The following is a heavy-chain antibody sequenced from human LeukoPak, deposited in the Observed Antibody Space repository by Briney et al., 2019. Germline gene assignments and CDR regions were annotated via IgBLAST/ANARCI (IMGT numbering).Heavy chain of an antibody. Sequence: GGSLRLSCAPSGFTVSSNYISWVRQAPGKGLEWVSVIYSGSSTYYEDSVKGRFTISRDNSKNTLYLQMNSLRAEDTAVYYCAREGDIVATGALDIWGQGTMVTVSS. D-gene: IGHD5-12*01. V-gene: IGHV3-66*01. CDR3: AREGDIVATGALDI. CDR2: IYSGSST. J-gene: IGHJ3*02. CDR1: GFTVSSNY.